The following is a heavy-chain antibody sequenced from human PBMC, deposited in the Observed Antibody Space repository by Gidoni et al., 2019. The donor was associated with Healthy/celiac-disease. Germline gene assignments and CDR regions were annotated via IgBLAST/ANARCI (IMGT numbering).Heavy chain of an antibody. CDR3: ARDRSGTTVTTYFDY. CDR1: GVPFSCDA. Sequence: QVQLVESGGGVVQPGRSLRLSCAASGVPFSCDAMPWVRKAPGTGLEWLAVISYDGSNKYYADSGKGRFTISRDNSKNTLYLQMNSLRAEDTAVYYCARDRSGTTVTTYFDYWGQGTLVTVSS. V-gene: IGHV3-30-3*01. D-gene: IGHD4-4*01. CDR2: ISYDGSNK. J-gene: IGHJ4*02.